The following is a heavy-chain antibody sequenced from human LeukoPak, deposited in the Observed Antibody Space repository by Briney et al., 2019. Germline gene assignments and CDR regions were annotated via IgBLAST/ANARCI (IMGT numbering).Heavy chain of an antibody. J-gene: IGHJ6*03. Sequence: GGSLRLSCAASGFTFSSYAMSWVRQAPGKGLEWVSGISGSGGNTYYADSVKGRFTISRDNSKNTLYLQMNSLRAEDTAVYYCAKGPSGYYYYYMDVWGKGTTVTVSS. CDR2: ISGSGGNT. CDR3: AKGPSGYYYYYMDV. CDR1: GFTFSSYA. V-gene: IGHV3-23*01.